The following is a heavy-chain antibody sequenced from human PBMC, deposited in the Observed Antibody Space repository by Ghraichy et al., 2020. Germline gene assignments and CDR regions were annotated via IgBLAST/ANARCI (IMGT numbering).Heavy chain of an antibody. Sequence: SETLSLTCSVSGGSVNSGTYSWSWIRQPPGKGLEWIGYIFYSGSTNYNPSLKIRVTISVDTSKNQFSLRLRSVTAADTAVYFCARVRGYNYGLFDYWGQGTLVTVSS. D-gene: IGHD5-18*01. CDR2: IFYSGST. V-gene: IGHV4-61*01. CDR3: ARVRGYNYGLFDY. J-gene: IGHJ4*02. CDR1: GGSVNSGTYS.